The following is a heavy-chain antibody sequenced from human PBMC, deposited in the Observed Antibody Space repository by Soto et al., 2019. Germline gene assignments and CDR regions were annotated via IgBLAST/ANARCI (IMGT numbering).Heavy chain of an antibody. Sequence: ASVKVSCKASGYIFTDHYIHWVRQAPGQGLEWMGWINPISGDTDYAQKFQGRVIMTRDTSILTAYMDLSSLRSEDTAVYYCARDSRIRFLEWLHNWFDPWGQGTLVTVSS. D-gene: IGHD3-3*01. CDR3: ARDSRIRFLEWLHNWFDP. V-gene: IGHV1-2*02. CDR1: GYIFTDHY. J-gene: IGHJ5*02. CDR2: INPISGDT.